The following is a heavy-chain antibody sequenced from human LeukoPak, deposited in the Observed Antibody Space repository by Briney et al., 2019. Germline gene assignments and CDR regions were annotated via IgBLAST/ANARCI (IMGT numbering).Heavy chain of an antibody. Sequence: ASVKVSCKASGYTFTSYAMHWVRQAPGQRLEWMGWINAGNGNTKYSQRFQGRVTITRDTSASTAYMELSSLRSEDTAVYYCARAPFRDAFDIWGQGTMVTVSS. J-gene: IGHJ3*02. CDR2: INAGNGNT. CDR1: GYTFTSYA. CDR3: ARAPFRDAFDI. V-gene: IGHV1-3*01.